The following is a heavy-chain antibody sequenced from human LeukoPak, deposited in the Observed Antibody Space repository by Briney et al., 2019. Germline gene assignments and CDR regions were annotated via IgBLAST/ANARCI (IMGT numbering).Heavy chain of an antibody. Sequence: GGSLRLSCAASGFTFSSYGMHWVRQAPGKGLEWVAVIWYDGSNKYYADSVKGRFTISRDNAKNSLYLQMNSLRAEDTAVYYCARRLPLNVVISGIDWFDPWGQGTLVTVSS. CDR3: ARRLPLNVVISGIDWFDP. J-gene: IGHJ5*02. CDR1: GFTFSSYG. D-gene: IGHD3-22*01. V-gene: IGHV3-33*03. CDR2: IWYDGSNK.